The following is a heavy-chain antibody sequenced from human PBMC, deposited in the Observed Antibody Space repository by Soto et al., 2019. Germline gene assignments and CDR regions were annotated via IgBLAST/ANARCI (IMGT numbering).Heavy chain of an antibody. D-gene: IGHD2-21*02. Sequence: QVQLVQSGAEVKKPGASVKVSCKASGYTFTSYDINWVRQATGQGLEWMGWMNPNSGNTGYAQKFQGRVTMTRNTSISTAYMELSSLRSEDTAVYFCARGMVVTARYYYGMDVWGQGTTVTVSS. J-gene: IGHJ6*02. CDR2: MNPNSGNT. CDR3: ARGMVVTARYYYGMDV. CDR1: GYTFTSYD. V-gene: IGHV1-8*01.